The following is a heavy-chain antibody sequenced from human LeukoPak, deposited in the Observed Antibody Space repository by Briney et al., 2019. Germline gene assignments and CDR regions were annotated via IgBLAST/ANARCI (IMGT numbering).Heavy chain of an antibody. J-gene: IGHJ4*02. CDR2: LSASGGLT. V-gene: IGHV3-23*01. Sequence: GGSLRLSCAASGFTFSSYAMSWVRQAPGKGLEWVSGLSASGGLTYYADSVKGRFTISRDNSKNTLYLQMNSLRGEDTAVYYCARDSGAYFDRNHFDYWGQGTLVTVSS. CDR1: GFTFSSYA. D-gene: IGHD3-9*01. CDR3: ARDSGAYFDRNHFDY.